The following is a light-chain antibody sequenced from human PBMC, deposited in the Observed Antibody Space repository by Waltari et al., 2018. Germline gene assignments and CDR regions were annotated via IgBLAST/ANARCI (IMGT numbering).Light chain of an antibody. CDR1: QTVSSSY. CDR2: GAS. J-gene: IGKJ1*01. CDR3: QQYGTSPT. V-gene: IGKV3-20*01. Sequence: EIVLTQSPGTLPLSPGERATLSCRASQTVSSSYLAWYQQKPGQAPRVVIYGASSRATGIPDRFSGSGSGTDFTLTISRLEPEDFAVYYCQQYGTSPTFGQGTKVEI.